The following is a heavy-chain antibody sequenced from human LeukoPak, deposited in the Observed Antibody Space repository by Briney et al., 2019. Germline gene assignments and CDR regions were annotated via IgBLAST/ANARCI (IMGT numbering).Heavy chain of an antibody. CDR2: INSDGIST. V-gene: IGHV3-74*01. CDR3: ARDGNYYDSSGPADY. D-gene: IGHD3-22*01. Sequence: GGSPRLSCAHSRSTFRRNWTQWVCHAPGKGLVWVSRINSDGISTIYADSVKGRFTISRDNAKNTLYLQMNSLTAVCSAVYYCARDGNYYDSSGPADYWGQGTLVTVSS. J-gene: IGHJ4*02. CDR1: RSTFRRNW.